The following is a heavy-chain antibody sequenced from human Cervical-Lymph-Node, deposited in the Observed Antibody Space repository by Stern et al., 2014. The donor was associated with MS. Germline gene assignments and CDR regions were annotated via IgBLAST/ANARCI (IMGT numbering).Heavy chain of an antibody. CDR2: IVYDGSIK. V-gene: IGHV3-30*18. J-gene: IGHJ6*02. Sequence: QVQLVESGGGVVQPGRSLRLSCAASGFTFSSYGMHWVRQAPGKGLEWVAVIVYDGSIKRYADSLKGRFTISRDNSKNTVYLQINSLRPEDTAVYYCAKEGCGADCSFYYYAMDVWGQGTTVTVSS. D-gene: IGHD2-21*02. CDR1: GFTFSSYG. CDR3: AKEGCGADCSFYYYAMDV.